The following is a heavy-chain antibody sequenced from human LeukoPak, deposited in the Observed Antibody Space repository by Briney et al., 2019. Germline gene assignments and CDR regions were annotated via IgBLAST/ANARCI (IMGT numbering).Heavy chain of an antibody. V-gene: IGHV3-23*01. CDR1: GFSFSAYD. CDR2: ITDKGDKT. CDR3: AKDPGGRSNWFDP. Sequence: GGSLRLSCAVSGFSFSAYDMNWVRQAPGKGLEWVSSITDKGDKTYYADSVKGRFTISRDNSKSTLYLQMNSLRAEDTAVYYCAKDPGGRSNWFDPWGQGALVTVSS. D-gene: IGHD3-10*01. J-gene: IGHJ5*02.